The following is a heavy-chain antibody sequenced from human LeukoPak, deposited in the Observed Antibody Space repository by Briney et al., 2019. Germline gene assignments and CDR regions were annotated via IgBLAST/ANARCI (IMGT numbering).Heavy chain of an antibody. D-gene: IGHD5-12*01. J-gene: IGHJ3*01. Sequence: GGSLRLSCKVSGVIVSSNYLSWVRQPPGKGLEWVSVLYSGGSTFYADSVKGRFIISRDNSKNTVFLQMNSLRAEDTAVYYCARVQGHALPTNALDFWGQGTMVTVSS. V-gene: IGHV3-66*01. CDR2: LYSGGST. CDR1: GVIVSSNY. CDR3: ARVQGHALPTNALDF.